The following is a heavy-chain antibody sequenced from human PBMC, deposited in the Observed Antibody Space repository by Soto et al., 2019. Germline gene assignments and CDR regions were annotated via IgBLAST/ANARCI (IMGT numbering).Heavy chain of an antibody. CDR3: ATEQYNWKM. CDR1: GVSVTGYY. V-gene: IGHV4-59*02. CDR2: VYHTGNT. D-gene: IGHD1-20*01. J-gene: IGHJ4*02. Sequence: PSETLSLTCSVSGVSVTGYYWTWIRHSPGKGLEWIGYVYHTGNTYYNPSLKSRVTISLDTSKNQVSLRLRSVTAADTAVYYCATEQYNWKMWGQGTLVTVSS.